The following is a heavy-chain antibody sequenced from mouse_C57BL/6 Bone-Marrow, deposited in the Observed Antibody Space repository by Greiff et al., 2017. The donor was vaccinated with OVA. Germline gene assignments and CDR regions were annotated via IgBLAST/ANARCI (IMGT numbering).Heavy chain of an antibody. D-gene: IGHD1-1*02. CDR2: INPSNGGT. Sequence: QVQLQQPGAELVKPGASVKLSCKASGYTFTSYYMYWVKQRPGQGLEWIGGINPSNGGTNFNEKFKSKATLTADKSSSTVYMQLSSLTSEDSAVYYCTRSGYGGFAYWGQGTLVTGSA. CDR3: TRSGYGGFAY. CDR1: GYTFTSYY. J-gene: IGHJ3*01. V-gene: IGHV1-53*01.